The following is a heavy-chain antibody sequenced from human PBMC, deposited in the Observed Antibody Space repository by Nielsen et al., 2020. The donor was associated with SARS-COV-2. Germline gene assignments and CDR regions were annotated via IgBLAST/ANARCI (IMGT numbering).Heavy chain of an antibody. V-gene: IGHV3-48*03. CDR1: GFIFSNYV. CDR2: ISSSGSTI. D-gene: IGHD3-22*01. J-gene: IGHJ4*02. Sequence: GESLKISCAASGFIFSNYVMSWVRQAPGKGLEWVSYISSSGSTIYYADSVKGRFTISRDNAKNSLYLQMNSLRAEDTAVYYCARDSTITMIVDYFDYWGQGTLVTVSS. CDR3: ARDSTITMIVDYFDY.